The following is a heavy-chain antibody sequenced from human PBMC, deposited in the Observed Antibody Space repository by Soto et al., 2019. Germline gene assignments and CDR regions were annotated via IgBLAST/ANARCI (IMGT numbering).Heavy chain of an antibody. CDR2: FYWNDDK. V-gene: IGHV2-5*01. CDR3: AHSSRYCDWLGVGWFDP. CDR1: GFSLSTSGVG. J-gene: IGHJ5*02. D-gene: IGHD3-9*01. Sequence: QITLKESGPTLVKPTQTLTLTCTFSGFSLSTSGVGVGWIRQPPGKALEWLALFYWNDDKRYSPSLKSRLTITKDTSKNQVVLTMTNMVPVDTATYYCAHSSRYCDWLGVGWFDPWGQGTLVTVSS.